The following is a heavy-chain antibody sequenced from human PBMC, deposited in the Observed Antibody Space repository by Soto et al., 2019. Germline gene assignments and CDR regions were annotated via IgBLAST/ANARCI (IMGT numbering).Heavy chain of an antibody. CDR3: ARDGFAIFGDVRYYYMDV. V-gene: IGHV3-33*01. CDR1: GFTFSSYG. CDR2: IWYDGSNK. D-gene: IGHD3-3*01. Sequence: GGSLRLSCAASGFTFSSYGMHWVRQAPGKGLEWVAVIWYDGSNKYYADSVKGRFTISRDNSKNTLYLQMNSLRAEDTAVYYCARDGFAIFGDVRYYYMDVWGKGTTVTVSS. J-gene: IGHJ6*03.